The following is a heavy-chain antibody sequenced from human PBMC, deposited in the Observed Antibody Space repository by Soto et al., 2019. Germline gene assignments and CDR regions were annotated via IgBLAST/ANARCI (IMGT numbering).Heavy chain of an antibody. CDR1: GFTFSSYW. D-gene: IGHD3-10*01. J-gene: IGHJ5*02. CDR3: SREHGSGSYEYNWFDP. Sequence: PGGSLRLSCAASGFTFSSYWMSWVRQAPGKGLEWVANIKQEGSEKYYVDSVKGRFTISRDNAKNSLYLQMNSLRAEDTDVFFFSREHGSGSYEYNWFDPWGQGTLVTVSS. CDR2: IKQEGSEK. V-gene: IGHV3-7*01.